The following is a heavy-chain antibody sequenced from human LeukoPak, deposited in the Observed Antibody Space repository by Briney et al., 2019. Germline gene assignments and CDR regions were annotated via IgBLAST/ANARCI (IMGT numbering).Heavy chain of an antibody. J-gene: IGHJ4*02. CDR1: GFTFNNYA. CDR2: ISGSGGST. Sequence: GGSLRLSCAASGFTFNNYAMSWVRQVPGKGLEWVSAISGSGGSTYYADSVKGRFTISRDDSKNTLYLQMNSLKTEDTAVYYCTTYVWGSYRFDYWGQGTLVTVSS. D-gene: IGHD3-16*02. CDR3: TTYVWGSYRFDY. V-gene: IGHV3-23*01.